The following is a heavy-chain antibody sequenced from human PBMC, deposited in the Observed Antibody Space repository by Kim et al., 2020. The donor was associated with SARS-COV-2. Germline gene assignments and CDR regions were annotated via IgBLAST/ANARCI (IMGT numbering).Heavy chain of an antibody. D-gene: IGHD6-19*01. Sequence: ASVKVSCKTSGYTLTGYSMHWVRQAPGQGLEWMGRINPSRGGTNYAQSLQGRVTISWDMSINTAYMELSSLTSDDTAVYYCAKDNSGSIDYWGQGTLVTVSS. J-gene: IGHJ4*02. CDR2: INPSRGGT. V-gene: IGHV1-2*06. CDR3: AKDNSGSIDY. CDR1: GYTLTGYS.